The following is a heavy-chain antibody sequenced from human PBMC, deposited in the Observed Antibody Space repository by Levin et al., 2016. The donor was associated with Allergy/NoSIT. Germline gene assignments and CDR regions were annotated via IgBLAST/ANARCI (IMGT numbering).Heavy chain of an antibody. J-gene: IGHJ6*03. D-gene: IGHD3-10*01. V-gene: IGHV3-21*01. CDR2: ISSSSSYI. Sequence: VRQAPGKGLEWVSSISSSSSYIYYADSVKGRFTISRDNAKNSLYLQMNSLRAEDTAVYYCARENYYGSGSYYDYYYYYMDVWGKGTTVTVSS. CDR3: ARENYYGSGSYYDYYYYYMDV.